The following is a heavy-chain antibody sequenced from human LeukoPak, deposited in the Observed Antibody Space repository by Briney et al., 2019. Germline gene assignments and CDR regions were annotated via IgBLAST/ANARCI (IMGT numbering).Heavy chain of an antibody. D-gene: IGHD2-21*01. CDR1: GGSFSGYY. CDR2: INHSGST. CDR3: ARGQGVNYFDY. V-gene: IGHV4-34*01. J-gene: IGHJ4*02. Sequence: SETLSLTCAVYGGSFSGYYWSWIRQPPGKGLEWIGEINHSGSTNYNPSLKSRVTISVDTSKNQFSLKLSSVTAADTAVYCCARGQGVNYFDYWGQGTLVTVSS.